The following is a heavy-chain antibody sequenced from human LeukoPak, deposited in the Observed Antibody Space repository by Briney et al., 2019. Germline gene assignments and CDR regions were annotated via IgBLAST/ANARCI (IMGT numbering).Heavy chain of an antibody. CDR2: INHSGST. J-gene: IGHJ6*03. CDR3: AREMATYYYYYYMDV. Sequence: SETLSLTCTVSGGSISSYYWSWIRQPPGKGLEWIGEINHSGSTNYNPSLKSRVTISVDTSKNQFSLKLSSVTAADTAVYYCAREMATYYYYYYMDVWGKGTTVTVSS. CDR1: GGSISSYY. V-gene: IGHV4-34*01. D-gene: IGHD5-24*01.